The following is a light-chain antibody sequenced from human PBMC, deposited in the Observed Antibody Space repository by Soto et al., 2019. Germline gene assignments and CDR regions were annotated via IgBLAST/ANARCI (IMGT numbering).Light chain of an antibody. Sequence: IQMTQSPSSLSASIGDRVTITCRASQGISYYLAWYQQKPGKVPKLLIYDASTLQSGVPSRFRGSGSGTDFTLTISSLQPEDVATYYCQKYNSAPQTFGQGTKVEIK. CDR2: DAS. J-gene: IGKJ1*01. CDR3: QKYNSAPQT. V-gene: IGKV1-27*01. CDR1: QGISYY.